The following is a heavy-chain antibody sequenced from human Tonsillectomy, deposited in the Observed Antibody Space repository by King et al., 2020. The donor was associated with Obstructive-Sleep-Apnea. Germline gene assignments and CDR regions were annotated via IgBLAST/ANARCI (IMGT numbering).Heavy chain of an antibody. CDR3: ARHYDSSGYYNYY. Sequence: QLQESGPGLVKPSGTLSLTCAVSGDSISSSNWWSWVRQSPGKGLEWIGEIYHSGSTNYNPSLQSRVTISVDKSKNQLSLQLSSVTAADTAVYYCARHYDSSGYYNYYWGQGALVTVSS. D-gene: IGHD3-22*01. V-gene: IGHV4-4*02. J-gene: IGHJ4*02. CDR2: IYHSGST. CDR1: GDSISSSNW.